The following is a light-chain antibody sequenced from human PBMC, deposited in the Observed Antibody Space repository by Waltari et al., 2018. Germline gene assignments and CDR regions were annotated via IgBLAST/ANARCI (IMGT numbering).Light chain of an antibody. CDR2: WAS. CDR1: QSIFYSSNNKNY. V-gene: IGKV4-1*01. J-gene: IGKJ3*01. Sequence: DIVMTQSPDSLAVSLGARVSINCQSSQSIFYSSNNKNYLAWYQQKPGQPPKLIIYWASSREFGVPKRFSGSGSGTDFTLTISSLEAEDVAIYYCQQYYSMPLTFGPGTTVEI. CDR3: QQYYSMPLT.